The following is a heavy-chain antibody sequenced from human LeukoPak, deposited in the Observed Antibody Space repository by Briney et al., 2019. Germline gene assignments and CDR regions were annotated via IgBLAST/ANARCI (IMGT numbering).Heavy chain of an antibody. CDR3: ARARYCSSTSCYWYDWFDP. Sequence: SETLSLTCAVYGGSFSGYYWGWIRQPPGKGLEWIGSIYHSGSTYYNPSLKSRVTISVDTSKNQFSLKLSSVTAADTAVYYCARARYCSSTSCYWYDWFDPWGQGTLVTVSS. CDR1: GGSFSGYY. CDR2: IYHSGST. J-gene: IGHJ5*02. V-gene: IGHV4-38-2*01. D-gene: IGHD2-2*01.